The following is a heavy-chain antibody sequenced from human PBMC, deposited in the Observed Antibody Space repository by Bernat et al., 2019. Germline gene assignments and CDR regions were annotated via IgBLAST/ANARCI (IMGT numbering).Heavy chain of an antibody. CDR3: ARRAPQDGSGRYYSGDYYYMDV. CDR2: IYSGGST. V-gene: IGHV3-66*01. Sequence: EVQLVESGGGLVQPGGSLRLSCAASGFTVSSNYMSWVRQAPGKGLEWVSVIYSGGSTYYADAVKGRFIIFRDNSKNTLYLQMNSLRAEDKGVYYCARRAPQDGSGRYYSGDYYYMDVWGKGTTVTVSS. CDR1: GFTVSSNY. J-gene: IGHJ6*03. D-gene: IGHD3-10*01.